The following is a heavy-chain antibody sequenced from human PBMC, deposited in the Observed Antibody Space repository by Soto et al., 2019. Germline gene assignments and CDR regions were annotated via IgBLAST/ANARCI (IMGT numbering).Heavy chain of an antibody. D-gene: IGHD2-15*01. V-gene: IGHV3-21*01. CDR3: ARSLGYCSGGSCYSALGGSH. CDR1: GFTFSSYS. J-gene: IGHJ4*02. CDR2: ISSSSSYI. Sequence: PGGSLRLSCAASGFTFSSYSMNWVRQAPGKGLEWVSSISSSSSYIYYADSVKGRFTISRDNAKNSLYLQMNSLRAEDTAVYYCARSLGYCSGGSCYSALGGSHWGQGTLVTVSS.